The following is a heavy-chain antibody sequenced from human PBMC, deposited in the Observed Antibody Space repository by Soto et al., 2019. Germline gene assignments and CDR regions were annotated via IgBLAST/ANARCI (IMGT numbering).Heavy chain of an antibody. CDR3: ARHDSSSSLMYNWFDP. CDR1: GYSFTSYW. V-gene: IGHV5-51*01. CDR2: IYPGDSDA. D-gene: IGHD6-6*01. Sequence: PGESLKISCKGSGYSFTSYWIGWVRQMPGKGLEWMGIIYPGDSDARYSPSFQGQVTISADKSISTAYLQWSSLKASDTAMYYCARHDSSSSLMYNWFDPWGQGTLVTVSS. J-gene: IGHJ5*02.